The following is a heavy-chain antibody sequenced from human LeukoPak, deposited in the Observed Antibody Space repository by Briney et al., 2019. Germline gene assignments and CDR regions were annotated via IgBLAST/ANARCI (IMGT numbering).Heavy chain of an antibody. J-gene: IGHJ4*02. CDR1: GYTFTSYG. CDR2: ISAYNGNT. CDR3: ARGLHSSSWYGEGYFDF. D-gene: IGHD6-13*01. Sequence: GASVKVSCKASGYTFTSYGISWVRQAPGQGLEWMGWISAYNGNTNYAQKLQGRVTMTTDTSTSTAYMELRSLRSEDTAVYYCARGLHSSSWYGEGYFDFWGQGTRVTVSS. V-gene: IGHV1-18*01.